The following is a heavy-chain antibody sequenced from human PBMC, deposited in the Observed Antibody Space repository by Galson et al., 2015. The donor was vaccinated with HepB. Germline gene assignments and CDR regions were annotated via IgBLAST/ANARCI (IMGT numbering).Heavy chain of an antibody. V-gene: IGHV3-15*01. J-gene: IGHJ4*02. CDR2: IKSKTDGGTT. CDR3: TTGEGVGATLDY. D-gene: IGHD1-26*01. Sequence: LSCAASGFTFSNAWMSWVRQAPGKGLEWVGRIKSKTDGGTTDYAAPVKGRFTISRDDSKNTLYLQMNSLKTEDTAVYYCTTGEGVGATLDYWGQGTLVTVSS. CDR1: GFTFSNAW.